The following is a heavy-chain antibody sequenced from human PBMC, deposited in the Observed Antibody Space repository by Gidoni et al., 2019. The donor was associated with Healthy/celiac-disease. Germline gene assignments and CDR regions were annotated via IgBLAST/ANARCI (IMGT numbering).Heavy chain of an antibody. V-gene: IGHV3-7*01. CDR2: IKQDGSEK. Sequence: EVQLVESGGGLVQPGGSLRLSCAASGFTFSSYWMSWVRQAPGKGLEWVANIKQDGSEKYYVDSVKGRFTISRDNAKNSLYLQMNSLRAEDTAVYYCARRYSSGWYSFDYWGQGTLVTVSS. D-gene: IGHD6-19*01. J-gene: IGHJ4*02. CDR3: ARRYSSGWYSFDY. CDR1: GFTFSSYW.